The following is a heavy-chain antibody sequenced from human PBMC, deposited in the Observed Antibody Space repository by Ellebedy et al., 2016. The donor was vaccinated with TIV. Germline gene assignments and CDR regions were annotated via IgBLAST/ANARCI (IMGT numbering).Heavy chain of an antibody. Sequence: GGSLRLXCAASGFTFSSFAMNWVRQTPGKGLEWVAVITGSGDSSFYADSVKGRFTISRDNSKNTLYLQMTSLRAEDTAVYYCARAPTAIFAHFYYYYYYMDVWGKGTTVTVSS. CDR2: ITGSGDSS. CDR3: ARAPTAIFAHFYYYYYYMDV. D-gene: IGHD2-21*02. V-gene: IGHV3-23*01. J-gene: IGHJ6*03. CDR1: GFTFSSFA.